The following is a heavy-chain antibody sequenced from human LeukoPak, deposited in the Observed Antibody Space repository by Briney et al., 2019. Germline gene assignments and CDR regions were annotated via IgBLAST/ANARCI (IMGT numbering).Heavy chain of an antibody. D-gene: IGHD3-9*01. CDR3: F. Sequence: SETLSLTCTVSGGSISSSSYYWGWIRQPPGKGLEWIGSIYYSGSTYYNPSLKSRVTISVDTSKNQFFLSLNCATHVEMGNPFDFWGQGTMVTVSS. J-gene: IGHJ3*01. V-gene: IGHV4-39*07. CDR2: IYYSGST. CDR1: GGSISSSSYY.